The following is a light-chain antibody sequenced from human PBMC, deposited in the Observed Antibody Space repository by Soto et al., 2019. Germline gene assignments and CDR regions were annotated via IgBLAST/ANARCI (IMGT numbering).Light chain of an antibody. CDR2: AAS. V-gene: IGKV1-39*01. CDR3: QQSYSTPHT. Sequence: DNRITQSPASLSASVGDRDTITCRASQSISSYLNWYQQKPGKAPKLLIYAASSLQSGVPSRFSGSGSGTDFTLTISSLQPEDFATYYCQQSYSTPHTFGRGTRLEIK. J-gene: IGKJ5*01. CDR1: QSISSY.